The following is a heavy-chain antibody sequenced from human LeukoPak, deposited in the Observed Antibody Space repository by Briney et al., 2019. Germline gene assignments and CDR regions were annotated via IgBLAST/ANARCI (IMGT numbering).Heavy chain of an antibody. CDR3: AREAVGATTFDH. Sequence: ASVKVSCTASGYTFTGYYMHWVRQAPGQGLEWMGWINPNSGGTNYAQKFQGRVTMTRDTSISTGYMELSGLRSDDTAVYYCAREAVGATTFDHWGQGTLVTVSS. CDR2: INPNSGGT. CDR1: GYTFTGYY. D-gene: IGHD1-26*01. J-gene: IGHJ4*02. V-gene: IGHV1-2*02.